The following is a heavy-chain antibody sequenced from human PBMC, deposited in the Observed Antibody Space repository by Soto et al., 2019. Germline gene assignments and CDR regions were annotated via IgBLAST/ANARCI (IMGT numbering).Heavy chain of an antibody. CDR3: ARAGARLDYYYGMDV. CDR2: IIPILGIA. J-gene: IGHJ6*02. D-gene: IGHD6-25*01. CDR1: GGTFSSYT. Sequence: QVQLVQSGAEVKKPGSSVKVSCKASGGTFSSYTISWVRQAPGQGLEWMGRIIPILGIANYAQKFQGRVTITADKSTSTAYLELSSLRSEDTAVYYCARAGARLDYYYGMDVWGQGTTVTVSS. V-gene: IGHV1-69*02.